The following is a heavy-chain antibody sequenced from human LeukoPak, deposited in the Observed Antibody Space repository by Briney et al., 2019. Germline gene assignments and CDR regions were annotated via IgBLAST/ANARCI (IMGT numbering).Heavy chain of an antibody. D-gene: IGHD5-12*01. CDR3: ARGRQSGYDSYYFDY. V-gene: IGHV3-48*01. CDR2: ISSSSSTI. Sequence: GGSLRLSCAASGFTFSSYSMNWVRQAPGKGLEWVSHISSSSSTIYYADSVKGRFTISRDDAKNSMYMQMNSLRAEDTALYYCARGRQSGYDSYYFDYWGQGTLVTVSS. J-gene: IGHJ4*02. CDR1: GFTFSSYS.